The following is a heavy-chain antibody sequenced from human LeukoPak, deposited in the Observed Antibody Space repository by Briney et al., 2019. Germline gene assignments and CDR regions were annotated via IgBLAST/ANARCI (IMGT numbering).Heavy chain of an antibody. CDR2: ISGSGGST. CDR3: AKLYYDFWSGYSPARAFDI. J-gene: IGHJ3*02. V-gene: IGHV3-23*01. CDR1: GFTFSSYA. D-gene: IGHD3-3*01. Sequence: GGSLRLSCAASGFTFSSYAMSWVRQAPGKGLEWVSAISGSGGSTYYADSVKGRFTISRDNSKNTLYLQMNSLRAEDTAVYYCAKLYYDFWSGYSPARAFDIWGLGTMVTVSS.